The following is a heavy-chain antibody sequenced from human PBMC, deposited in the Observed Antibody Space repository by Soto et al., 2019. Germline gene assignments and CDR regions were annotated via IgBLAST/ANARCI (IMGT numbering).Heavy chain of an antibody. CDR2: INAGNGNT. CDR1: GYTFTIYA. J-gene: IGHJ1*01. D-gene: IGHD2-15*01. V-gene: IGHV1-3*01. CDR3: ATGSVVVVAATPDQYCQH. Sequence: SVKVCCKDSGYTFTIYAMHWVRQAPGQRLEWMGWINAGNGNTKYSQKLAGRVTITRDTSASTAYMELSSLRSEDTAVYYCATGSVVVVAATPDQYCQHWGQGTLVTVS.